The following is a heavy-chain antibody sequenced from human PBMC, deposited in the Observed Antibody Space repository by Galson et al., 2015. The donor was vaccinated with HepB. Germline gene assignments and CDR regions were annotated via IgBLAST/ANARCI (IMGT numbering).Heavy chain of an antibody. CDR3: AGDRNNIAWSYF. CDR2: RHKSGTT. J-gene: IGHJ4*02. CDR1: GVSISSLF. Sequence: SETLSLTCSVSGVSISSLFWSWIRQPPGKGLEWIGYRHKSGTTDYNPSLKSRVTISIDTSKNQFSLKLNSVTAADTAVYFCAGDRNNIAWSYFWGQGTLVSVSS. D-gene: IGHD6-19*01. V-gene: IGHV4-59*11.